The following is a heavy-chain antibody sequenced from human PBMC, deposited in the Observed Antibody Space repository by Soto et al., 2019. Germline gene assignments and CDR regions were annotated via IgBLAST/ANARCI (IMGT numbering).Heavy chain of an antibody. D-gene: IGHD3-22*01. J-gene: IGHJ4*02. CDR2: IYYSGST. Sequence: SETLSLTCTVSGGSISSGGYYWSWIRQHPGKGLEWIGYIYYSGSTYYNPSLKSRVTISVDTSKNQFSLKLSSVTAADTAVYYCASCRHYYYDSSGYLGYFDYWGQGTLVPVSS. V-gene: IGHV4-31*03. CDR3: ASCRHYYYDSSGYLGYFDY. CDR1: GGSISSGGYY.